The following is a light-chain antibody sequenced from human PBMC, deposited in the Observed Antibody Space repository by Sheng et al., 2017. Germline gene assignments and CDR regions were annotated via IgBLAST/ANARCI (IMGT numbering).Light chain of an antibody. CDR3: QQSYISPWT. Sequence: DIHVTQSPSSLAASVGDRVTITCRASQNVNKYFNWYQQKSGTPPKLLXYSVSTLQSGVPTRFVGSGSGTEFSLTISNLQPEDVASYYCQQSYISPWTFGQGTRVEI. J-gene: IGKJ1*01. CDR1: QNVNKY. V-gene: IGKV1-39*01. CDR2: SVS.